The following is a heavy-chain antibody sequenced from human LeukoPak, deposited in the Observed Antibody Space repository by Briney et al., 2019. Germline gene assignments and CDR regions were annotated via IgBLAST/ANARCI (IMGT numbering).Heavy chain of an antibody. D-gene: IGHD2-15*01. CDR2: ISSNGGST. V-gene: IGHV3-64*01. J-gene: IGHJ4*02. CDR1: GFTFSSYA. CDR3: ARGPSPVVVAAILNY. Sequence: GGSLRLSCAASGFTFSSYAMHWVRQAPGKGLEYVSAISSNGGSTYYANSVKGRFTISRDNSKDTLYLQMGSLRAEDMAVYYCARGPSPVVVAAILNYWGQGTLVTVSS.